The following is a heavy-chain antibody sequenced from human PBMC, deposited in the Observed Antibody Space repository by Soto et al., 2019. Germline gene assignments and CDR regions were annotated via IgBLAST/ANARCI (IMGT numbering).Heavy chain of an antibody. CDR2: IYWDDDK. V-gene: IGHV2-5*02. CDR3: ALGNYGMDV. Sequence: QITLKESGPTLVKPTQTLTLTCTFSGFSLSTSGVGVGWIRQPPGKALEWLALIYWDDDKRYSPSLKSRLTTXKDTSKNQVVLTMTNMDPVDTATYYCALGNYGMDVWGQGTTVTVSS. D-gene: IGHD3-10*01. J-gene: IGHJ6*02. CDR1: GFSLSTSGVG.